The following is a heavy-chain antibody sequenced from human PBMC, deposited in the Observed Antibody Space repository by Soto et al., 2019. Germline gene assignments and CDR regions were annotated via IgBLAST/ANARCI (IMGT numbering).Heavy chain of an antibody. V-gene: IGHV4-34*01. D-gene: IGHD3-22*01. CDR2: INHSGRV. Sequence: SETLSLTCAVYDGSFSGHSWTWIRQSPGKGLEWIGDINHSGRVNYSPSLKSRVTISLDTSKNQFSLTLSAVTAADTAMYYCSTRAYDTNGYYRFGPWGQGTLVTVSS. CDR1: DGSFSGHS. J-gene: IGHJ5*01. CDR3: STRAYDTNGYYRFGP.